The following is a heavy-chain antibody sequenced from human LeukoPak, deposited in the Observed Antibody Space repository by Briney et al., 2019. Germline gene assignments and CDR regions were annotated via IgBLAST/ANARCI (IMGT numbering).Heavy chain of an antibody. CDR2: IYPGDSDT. CDR3: ARSYFSGSGYYYAMDV. CDR1: GYSFNSYW. D-gene: IGHD3-10*01. J-gene: IGHJ6*02. Sequence: HGEYLKISCKCSGYSFNSYWIVWVRQMPGKGLEWMGIIYPGDSDTRYSPSFQAQVTISADKSIHTAYLQWSSLRASYTATYDCARSYFSGSGYYYAMDVWGQGTTVTVSS. V-gene: IGHV5-51*01.